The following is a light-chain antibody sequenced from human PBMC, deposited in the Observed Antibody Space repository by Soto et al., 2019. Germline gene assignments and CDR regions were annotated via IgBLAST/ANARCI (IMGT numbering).Light chain of an antibody. J-gene: IGKJ4*01. Sequence: ELLMTQSPATLSLSPGERVILSCKASQRISNDLAWYQQKAGQAPRLLIYDASTRDTGIPARFSGSGSGTEFTLTISSLQSEDFAVYFCQNYNSDPLTFGGGTKVDIK. CDR3: QNYNSDPLT. V-gene: IGKV3-15*01. CDR2: DAS. CDR1: QRISND.